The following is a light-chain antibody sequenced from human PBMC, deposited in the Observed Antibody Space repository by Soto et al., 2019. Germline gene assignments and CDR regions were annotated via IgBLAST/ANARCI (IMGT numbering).Light chain of an antibody. CDR1: QSVSGY. CDR2: DAS. Sequence: EIVLTQSPDPLSLSPGERATLSCRASQSVSGYLGWYQQKPGQAPRLLIYDASNRAYGVPARFRGRGSGTNFTLTIASLESDDFAVYYCQQRSNWPYLTFGGGTRV. J-gene: IGKJ4*01. V-gene: IGKV3-11*01. CDR3: QQRSNWPYLT.